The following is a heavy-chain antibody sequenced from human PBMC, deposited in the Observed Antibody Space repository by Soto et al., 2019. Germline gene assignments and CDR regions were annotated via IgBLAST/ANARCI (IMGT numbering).Heavy chain of an antibody. D-gene: IGHD7-27*01. Sequence: GSLRLSCAASGFTFSSYAMHWVRQAPGKGLEWVAVISYDGSNKYYADSVKGRFTISRDNSKNTLYLQMNSLRAEDTAVYYCANWDSDLDYWGQGTLVTVSS. CDR3: ANWDSDLDY. CDR2: ISYDGSNK. V-gene: IGHV3-30*04. J-gene: IGHJ4*02. CDR1: GFTFSSYA.